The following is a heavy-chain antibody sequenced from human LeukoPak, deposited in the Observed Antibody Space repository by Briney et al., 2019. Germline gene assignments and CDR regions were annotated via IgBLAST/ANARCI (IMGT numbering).Heavy chain of an antibody. CDR3: ARAKRGSSSSYYMDV. CDR2: ISSSSSYI. J-gene: IGHJ6*03. CDR1: GFTFSSYS. Sequence: GGSLRLSCAASGFTFSSYSMNWVRQAPGKGLEWVSSISSSSSYIYYADSVKGRFTISRDNAKNSLYLQMNSLRAEDTAVYYCARAKRGSSSSYYMDVWGKGTTVAVSS. D-gene: IGHD6-6*01. V-gene: IGHV3-21*01.